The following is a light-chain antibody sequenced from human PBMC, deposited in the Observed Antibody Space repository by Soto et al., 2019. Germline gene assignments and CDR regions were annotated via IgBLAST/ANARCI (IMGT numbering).Light chain of an antibody. CDR3: TSWTNSITMI. J-gene: IGLJ2*01. Sequence: QSVLTQPASVSGSPGQSITISCTGTSSDIGAYNFVSWYQQHPGKAPNLMLYDVNIRPSGVSNRFSGSKSGNTASLTISGLQAEDEADYYCTSWTNSITMIFGGGTKVTVL. CDR1: SSDIGAYNF. CDR2: DVN. V-gene: IGLV2-14*03.